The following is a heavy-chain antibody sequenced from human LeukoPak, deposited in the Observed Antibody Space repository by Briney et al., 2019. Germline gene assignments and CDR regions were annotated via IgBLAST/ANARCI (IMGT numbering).Heavy chain of an antibody. Sequence: SETLSLTCTVSGGSISSYYWSWIRQPPGKGLEWIGYIYYSGSTNYNPSLKSRVTISVDTSKNQFSLKLSSVTAADTAVYYCARGDPGITGTTYSDYWGQGTLVTVSS. J-gene: IGHJ4*02. CDR1: GGSISSYY. D-gene: IGHD1-20*01. CDR2: IYYSGST. CDR3: ARGDPGITGTTYSDY. V-gene: IGHV4-59*01.